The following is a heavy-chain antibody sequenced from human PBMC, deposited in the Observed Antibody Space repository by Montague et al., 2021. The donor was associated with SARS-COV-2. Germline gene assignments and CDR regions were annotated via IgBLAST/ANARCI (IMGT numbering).Heavy chain of an antibody. CDR2: MYDSGSN. Sequence: SETLSLTCTVALDSIVGNLGHWAGDRQSALQGPEWLGSMYDSGSNYYNPTLKSRASIFVDTSSNQFFLKLNSVTAADTAVYYCVRRSRLHLGELTPIDPWGQGTLVTVSS. D-gene: IGHD3-16*01. CDR1: LDSIVGNLGH. V-gene: IGHV4-39*01. CDR3: VRRSRLHLGELTPIDP. J-gene: IGHJ5*02.